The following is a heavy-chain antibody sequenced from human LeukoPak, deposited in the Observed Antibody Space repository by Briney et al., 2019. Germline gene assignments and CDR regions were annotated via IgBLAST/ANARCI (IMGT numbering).Heavy chain of an antibody. J-gene: IGHJ5*01. Sequence: SVKVSCKASGGTFSSYAISWVRQAPGQGLEWMGAIVPFVDATNYAQKFQDRVTITADASTNTVFMQLSSLKSDDSAVYFCAARLATVDGDWFESWGQGTLVTVSS. CDR1: GGTFSSYA. D-gene: IGHD3-10*01. CDR2: IVPFVDAT. CDR3: AARLATVDGDWFES. V-gene: IGHV1-69*13.